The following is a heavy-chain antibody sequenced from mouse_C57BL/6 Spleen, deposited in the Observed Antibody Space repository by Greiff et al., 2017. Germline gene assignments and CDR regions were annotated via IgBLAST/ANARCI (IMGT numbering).Heavy chain of an antibody. CDR2: IWWDDDK. D-gene: IGHD1-1*01. Sequence: QVTLKESGPGILQPSQTLSLTCSFSGFSLSTFGMGVGWIRQPSGKGLEWLAHIWWDDDKYYNPALKSRLTISKDTSKHQVFLKIANVDTADTATYYCARMDYYGRYYFDYWGQGTTLTVSS. V-gene: IGHV8-8*01. CDR1: GFSLSTFGMG. J-gene: IGHJ2*01. CDR3: ARMDYYGRYYFDY.